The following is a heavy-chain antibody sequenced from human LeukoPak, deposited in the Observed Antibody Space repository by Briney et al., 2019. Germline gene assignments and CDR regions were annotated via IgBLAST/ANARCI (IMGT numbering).Heavy chain of an antibody. D-gene: IGHD4-17*01. CDR1: GFTFSSYG. Sequence: GGSLRLSCAASGFTFSSYGMHWVRQAPGKGLEWVAVISYDGSNKYYADSVKGRFTISRDNSKNTLYLQMNSLRAEDTAVYYCAKDGIVGHDYGDYWVLWYFDYWGQGTLVTVSS. J-gene: IGHJ4*02. CDR2: ISYDGSNK. V-gene: IGHV3-30*18. CDR3: AKDGIVGHDYGDYWVLWYFDY.